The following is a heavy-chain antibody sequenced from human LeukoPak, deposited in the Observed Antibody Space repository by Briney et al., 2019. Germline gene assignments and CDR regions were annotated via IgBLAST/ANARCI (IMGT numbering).Heavy chain of an antibody. J-gene: IGHJ6*03. CDR2: ISYDGSNK. Sequence: GGSLRLSCAASGFTFSSYAMHWVRQAPGKGLEWVAVISYDGSNKYYADSVKGRFTISRDNSKNTLYLQMNSLRAEDTAVYYCASLYCSSTSCSPLVVDYYYYMDVWGKGTTVIVSS. D-gene: IGHD2-2*01. CDR3: ASLYCSSTSCSPLVVDYYYYMDV. V-gene: IGHV3-30-3*01. CDR1: GFTFSSYA.